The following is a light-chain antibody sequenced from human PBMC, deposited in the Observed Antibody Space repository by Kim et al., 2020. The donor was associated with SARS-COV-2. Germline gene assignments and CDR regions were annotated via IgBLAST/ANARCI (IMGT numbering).Light chain of an antibody. J-gene: IGLJ3*02. CDR2: DVT. V-gene: IGLV2-14*03. CDR3: SSYTSSKTWV. CDR1: NSDIGGYNY. Sequence: GQSIPISCTGTNSDIGGYNYVSWYQQHPGKAPKLMIYDVTKRPSGVSNRFSGSKSGNTASLTISGLQADDEADYYCSSYTSSKTWVFGGGTQLTVL.